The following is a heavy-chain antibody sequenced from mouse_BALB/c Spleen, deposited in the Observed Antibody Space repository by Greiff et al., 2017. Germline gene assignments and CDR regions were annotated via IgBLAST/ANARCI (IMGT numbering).Heavy chain of an antibody. Sequence: EVQLPQSGAELVRPGALVKLSCKASGFNIKDSYMHWVKQRPEQGLEWIGWIDPENGNTIYDPKFQGKASITADTSSNTAYLQLSSLTSEDTAVYYCARSLYVCTMDYWGKGTAVTVSS. CDR1: GFNIKDSY. CDR2: IDPENGNT. D-gene: IGHD2-3*01. CDR3: ARSLYVCTMDY. V-gene: IGHV14-1*02. J-gene: IGHJ4*01.